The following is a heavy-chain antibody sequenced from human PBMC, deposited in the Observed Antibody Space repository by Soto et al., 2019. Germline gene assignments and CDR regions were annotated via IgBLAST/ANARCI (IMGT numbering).Heavy chain of an antibody. CDR3: AKETSSSCIDY. D-gene: IGHD6-13*01. Sequence: QVQLVESGGGVVQPGRSLRLSCAASGFTFSSYGMHWVRQAPGKGLEWVAVISYDGSNKYYADSVKGRFTISRDNSKNTLYLQMTSLRAEDTAVYYCAKETSSSCIDYWGQGTLVTVSS. V-gene: IGHV3-30*18. CDR2: ISYDGSNK. CDR1: GFTFSSYG. J-gene: IGHJ4*02.